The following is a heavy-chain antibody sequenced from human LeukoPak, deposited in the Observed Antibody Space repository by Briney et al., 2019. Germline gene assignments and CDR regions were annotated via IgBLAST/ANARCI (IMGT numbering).Heavy chain of an antibody. CDR3: ARGQARQQLVPFDY. CDR2: IIPIFGTA. J-gene: IGHJ4*02. Sequence: SVKVSCKASGGTFSSYAISWVRQAPGQGLERMGGIIPIFGTANYAQKFQGRVTITADKSTSTAYMELSSLRSEDTAVYYCARGQARQQLVPFDYWGQGTLVTVSS. D-gene: IGHD6-13*01. CDR1: GGTFSSYA. V-gene: IGHV1-69*06.